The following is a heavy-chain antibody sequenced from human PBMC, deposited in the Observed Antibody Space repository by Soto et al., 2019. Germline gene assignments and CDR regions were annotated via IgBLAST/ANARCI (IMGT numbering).Heavy chain of an antibody. CDR1: GLSFSGSC. V-gene: IGHV4-34*01. CDR2: IHHTGGT. CDR3: ATRITVFGLLIPPFDP. D-gene: IGHD3-3*01. Sequence: SDTRSRNWSCYGLSFSGSCWNFIRQPPWKGLEWIGEIHHTGGTHYNPSLKSRVTMSVDTSKNQFSLRLSSVTAADTAIYYCATRITVFGLLIPPFDPWGQGIQVNGSA. J-gene: IGHJ5*02.